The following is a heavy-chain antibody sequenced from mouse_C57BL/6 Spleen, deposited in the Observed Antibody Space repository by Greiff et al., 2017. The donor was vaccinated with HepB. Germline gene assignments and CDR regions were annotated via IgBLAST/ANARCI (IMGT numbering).Heavy chain of an antibody. J-gene: IGHJ2*01. CDR1: GYAFSSYW. Sequence: VQLQQSGAELVKPGASVKISCKASGYAFSSYWMNWVKQRPGKGLEWIGQIYPGDGDTNYNGKFKGKATLTADKSSSTAYMQLSSLTSEDSAVYFCAREGTTVVAYYWGQGTTLTVSS. V-gene: IGHV1-80*01. CDR2: IYPGDGDT. CDR3: AREGTTVVAYY. D-gene: IGHD1-1*01.